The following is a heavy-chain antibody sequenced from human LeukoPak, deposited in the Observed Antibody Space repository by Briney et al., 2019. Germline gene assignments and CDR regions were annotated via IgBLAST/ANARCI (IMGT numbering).Heavy chain of an antibody. V-gene: IGHV1-18*01. CDR2: ISAYNGKT. J-gene: IGHJ4*02. Sequence: ASVKVSCKASGYTFTSYGISWVRQAPGQGLEWMGWISAYNGKTKYAQKLQGRVTMTTDTSTSTAYMELRSLRSDDTAVYYCAMSYDSSGYYYALYFDYWGQGTLVTVSS. D-gene: IGHD3-22*01. CDR3: AMSYDSSGYYYALYFDY. CDR1: GYTFTSYG.